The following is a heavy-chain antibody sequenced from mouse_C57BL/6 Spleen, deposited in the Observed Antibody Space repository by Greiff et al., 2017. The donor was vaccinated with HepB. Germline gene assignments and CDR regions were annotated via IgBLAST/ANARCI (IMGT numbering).Heavy chain of an antibody. Sequence: EVQGVESGAELVRPGASVKLSCTASGFNIKDDYMHWVKQRPEQGLEWIGWIDPENGDTEYASKFQGKATITADTSSNTAYLQLSSLTSEDTAVYYCTTYPIYYYGSSSYWGQGTTLTVSS. V-gene: IGHV14-4*01. CDR1: GFNIKDDY. D-gene: IGHD1-1*01. CDR3: TTYPIYYYGSSSY. CDR2: IDPENGDT. J-gene: IGHJ2*01.